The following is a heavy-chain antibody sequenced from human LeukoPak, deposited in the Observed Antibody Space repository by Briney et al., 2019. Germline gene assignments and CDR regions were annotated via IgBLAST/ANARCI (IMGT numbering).Heavy chain of an antibody. Sequence: GGSLRLSCAASGFTFNDYGMHWVRQAPGKGLEWVAVIWYDGSNKYYADSVKGRFTISRDNSKNTLYLQMNSLRAEDTAVYYCAREVGAVAGSLDYWGQGTLVTVSS. J-gene: IGHJ4*02. CDR1: GFTFNDYG. D-gene: IGHD6-19*01. V-gene: IGHV3-33*08. CDR3: AREVGAVAGSLDY. CDR2: IWYDGSNK.